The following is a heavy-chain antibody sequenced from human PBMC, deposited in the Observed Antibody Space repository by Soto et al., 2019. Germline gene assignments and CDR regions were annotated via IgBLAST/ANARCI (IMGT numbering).Heavy chain of an antibody. D-gene: IGHD6-19*01. V-gene: IGHV4-59*01. Sequence: SETLSLTCSVSGASIRDYYWSWIRQPPEKGLEWIGYIYFRGSTNYNPSLKSRVTISLDTSKNHFSLKLSSVTAADTAVYYCARGIEVGGTLDYWGQGTLVTVSS. J-gene: IGHJ4*02. CDR1: GASIRDYY. CDR2: IYFRGST. CDR3: ARGIEVGGTLDY.